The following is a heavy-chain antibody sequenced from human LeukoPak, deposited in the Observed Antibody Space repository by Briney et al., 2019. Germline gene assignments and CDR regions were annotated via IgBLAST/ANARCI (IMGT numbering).Heavy chain of an antibody. D-gene: IGHD2-8*02. CDR1: GFSFSSFG. CDR2: IGYSGTKT. J-gene: IGHJ4*02. V-gene: IGHV3-30*02. Sequence: GGSLRLSCAASGFSFSSFGMHWVRQAPGEGLEWVAYIGYSGTKTHYADSVKGRFTISRDNSKNTVHLQMNSLRAADTALYSCARDLTGKYYIAYWGQGTLVTVSS. CDR3: ARDLTGKYYIAY.